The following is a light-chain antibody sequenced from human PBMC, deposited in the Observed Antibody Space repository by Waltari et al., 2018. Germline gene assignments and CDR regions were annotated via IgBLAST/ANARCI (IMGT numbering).Light chain of an antibody. CDR2: DVT. CDR1: SSNFELNDH. CDR3: SSYTSSSPVL. J-gene: IGLJ3*02. V-gene: IGLV2-14*03. Sequence: QSALTHPASVSGSPGQSITTSSPGTSSNFELNDHAPWYQQHPGKAPKLMIYDVTMRPSGVSSRFSGSKSGNTASLTILGVQAEDEADYYCSSYTSSSPVLFGGGTKLTVL.